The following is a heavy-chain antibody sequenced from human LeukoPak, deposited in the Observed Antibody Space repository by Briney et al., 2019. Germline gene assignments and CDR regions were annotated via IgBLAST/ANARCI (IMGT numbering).Heavy chain of an antibody. CDR1: GFTFRTSG. CDR2: ISSSSRTI. CDR3: ARDFHRRLYDSSGYYPY. J-gene: IGHJ4*02. Sequence: GGSLRLSCAASGFTFRTSGMNWVRQAPGKGLEWVSYISSSSRTINYADSVKGRFTISRDNAKNSLYLQMNNLRAEDTAVYYCARDFHRRLYDSSGYYPYWGQGTLVTVSS. V-gene: IGHV3-48*01. D-gene: IGHD3-22*01.